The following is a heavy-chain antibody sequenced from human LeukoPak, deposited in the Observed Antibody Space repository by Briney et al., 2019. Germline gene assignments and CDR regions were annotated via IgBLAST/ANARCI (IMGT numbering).Heavy chain of an antibody. D-gene: IGHD3-22*01. CDR2: IYPGDSDT. V-gene: IGHV5-51*01. J-gene: IGHJ5*02. CDR3: ARCRSEKITMIVRGNWFDP. CDR1: GYSFTSYW. Sequence: GESLKISCKGSGYSFTSYWIGWVRQMPGKGLEWMGIIYPGDSDTRYSPSFQGQVTISADKSISTAYLQWSSLKASDIAMYYCARCRSEKITMIVRGNWFDPWGQGTLVTVSS.